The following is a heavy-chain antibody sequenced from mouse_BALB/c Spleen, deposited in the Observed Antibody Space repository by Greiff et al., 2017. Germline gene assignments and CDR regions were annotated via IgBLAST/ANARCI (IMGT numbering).Heavy chain of an antibody. Sequence: QVQLQQSGAELAKPGASVKMSCKASGYTFTSYWMHWVKQRPGQGLEWIGYINPSTGYTEYNQKFKDKATLTADKSSSTAYMQLSSLTSEDSAVYYCASPSRDGLDYGGQGTTLTVSS. V-gene: IGHV1-7*01. J-gene: IGHJ2*01. CDR1: GYTFTSYW. D-gene: IGHD2-13*01. CDR2: INPSTGYT. CDR3: ASPSRDGLDY.